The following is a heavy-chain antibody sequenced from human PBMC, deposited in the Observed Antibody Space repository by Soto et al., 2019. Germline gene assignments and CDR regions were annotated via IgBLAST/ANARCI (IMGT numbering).Heavy chain of an antibody. V-gene: IGHV3-21*01. CDR2: ISSSSSYI. CDR1: GFTFSSYS. D-gene: IGHD3-9*01. CDR3: ARECGRGRPYYDILTGSNYYYYYMAV. J-gene: IGHJ6*03. Sequence: PGGSLRLSCAASGFTFSSYSMNWVRQAPGKGLEWVSSISSSSSYIYYADSVKGRFTISRDNAKNSLYLQKNSLRAEDTAVYYCARECGRGRPYYDILTGSNYYYYYMAVWGKGTTATVSS.